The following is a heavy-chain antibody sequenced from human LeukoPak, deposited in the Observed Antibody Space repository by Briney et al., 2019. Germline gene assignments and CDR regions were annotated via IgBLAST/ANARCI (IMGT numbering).Heavy chain of an antibody. CDR3: IRSTVNNPYSYYYMDV. CDR1: GFTVSGSD. CDR2: IRSKANSYAT. J-gene: IGHJ6*03. Sequence: GGSLRLSCAASGFTVSGSDMHWVRQASGKGLEWVGRIRSKANSYATAYAVSVKGRFTISRDDSKNTAYLQMNSLKTEDTAVYYCIRSTVNNPYSYYYMDVWGKGTTVTVSS. V-gene: IGHV3-73*01. D-gene: IGHD4-17*01.